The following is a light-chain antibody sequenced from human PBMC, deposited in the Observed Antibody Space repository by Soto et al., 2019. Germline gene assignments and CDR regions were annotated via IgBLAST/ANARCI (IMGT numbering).Light chain of an antibody. J-gene: IGKJ4*01. V-gene: IGKV1-9*01. CDR2: AAS. CDR1: QDIAID. CDR3: QQLRMYPST. Sequence: HLTHSASSLSASFGDRVTITCRASQDIAIDLAWYQQKPGEAPKLLIYAASTLYGRVPSRFSGSGSGTDFALTITSLQAEDFATYYCQQLRMYPSTFGGGTKVDI.